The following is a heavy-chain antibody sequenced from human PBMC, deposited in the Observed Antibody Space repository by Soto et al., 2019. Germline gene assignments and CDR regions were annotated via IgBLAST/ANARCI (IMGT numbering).Heavy chain of an antibody. CDR1: GGSIKSGSYY. CDR2: IHHGGST. CDR3: ARHLTGHTTIFAVSDSGYMDF. D-gene: IGHD3-3*01. J-gene: IGHJ6*03. V-gene: IGHV4-39*01. Sequence: QLQLQESGPGLVKPSETLSLTCTVSGGSIKSGSYYWGWVRQPPGKGLQWIGSIHHGGSTYYNPSLKSRVTMSIDSSKNQFALQLTSVTAADRAVYYCARHLTGHTTIFAVSDSGYMDFWGNGTTVAVSS.